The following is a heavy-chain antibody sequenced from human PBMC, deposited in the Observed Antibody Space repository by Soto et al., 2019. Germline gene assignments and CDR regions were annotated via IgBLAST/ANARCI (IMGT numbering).Heavy chain of an antibody. D-gene: IGHD3-10*01. CDR3: ARGRGITMVRGVLRGVDP. Sequence: QVQLQQWGAGLLKPSETLSLTCAVYGGSFSGYYWSWIRQPPGKGLEWIGEINHSGSTNYNPSLKSVVTILVDPPKTQFSLKLSSVTAADGAVYYCARGRGITMVRGVLRGVDPWGQGTLVTVSS. CDR1: GGSFSGYY. CDR2: INHSGST. J-gene: IGHJ5*02. V-gene: IGHV4-34*01.